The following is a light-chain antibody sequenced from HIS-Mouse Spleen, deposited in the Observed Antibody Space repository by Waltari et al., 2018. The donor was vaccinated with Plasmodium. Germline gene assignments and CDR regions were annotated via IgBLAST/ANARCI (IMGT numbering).Light chain of an antibody. Sequence: DIQMTQSPSSLSASVGDRVTITCRASQSISSYLNWYQQKPGKAPKILIYAASSLQSGVLSMFSGSGSGTDFTLTISSLQPEDFATYYCQQSYSTPLTFGGGTKVEIK. J-gene: IGKJ4*01. CDR1: QSISSY. CDR2: AAS. CDR3: QQSYSTPLT. V-gene: IGKV1-39*01.